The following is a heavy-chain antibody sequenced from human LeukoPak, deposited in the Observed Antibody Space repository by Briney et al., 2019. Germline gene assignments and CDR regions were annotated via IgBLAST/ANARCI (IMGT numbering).Heavy chain of an antibody. D-gene: IGHD6-13*01. CDR3: ARGNVAAAGIFYYYYGMDV. V-gene: IGHV1-2*04. CDR1: GYTFTGYY. Sequence: ASVKVSCKASGYTFTGYYMHWVRQAPGQGLEWMGWINPNSGGTNYAQKFQGWVTMTRDTSISTAYMELSRLRSDDTAVYYCARGNVAAAGIFYYYYGMDVWGNGTTVTVSS. CDR2: INPNSGGT. J-gene: IGHJ6*04.